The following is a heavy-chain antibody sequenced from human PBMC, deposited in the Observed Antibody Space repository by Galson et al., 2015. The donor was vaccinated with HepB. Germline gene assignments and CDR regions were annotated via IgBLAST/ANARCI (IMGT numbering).Heavy chain of an antibody. D-gene: IGHD4-11*01. V-gene: IGHV3-23*01. Sequence: SLRLSCAASGFTFSSSVMSWVRQAPGKGLEWVSVISSSGDTTYYADSVKGRFTISRDNSKNTLYLQMSSLRAEDTALYYCANPYSEDYWDQGTLVTVSS. CDR1: GFTFSSSV. CDR2: ISSSGDTT. J-gene: IGHJ4*02. CDR3: ANPYSEDY.